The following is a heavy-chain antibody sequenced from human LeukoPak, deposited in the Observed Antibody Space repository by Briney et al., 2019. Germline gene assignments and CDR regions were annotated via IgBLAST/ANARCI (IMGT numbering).Heavy chain of an antibody. CDR2: ISASGGST. Sequence: GGSLRLSCEASGFTFSSYAISWVRQAPGKGLEWVSAISASGGSTNYADSVKGRFTISRDNSKHTLYLQMNSLRAEDTAVYYCAKSSSGWYSFDYWGQGTLVTVSS. D-gene: IGHD6-19*01. J-gene: IGHJ4*02. CDR1: GFTFSSYA. CDR3: AKSSSGWYSFDY. V-gene: IGHV3-23*01.